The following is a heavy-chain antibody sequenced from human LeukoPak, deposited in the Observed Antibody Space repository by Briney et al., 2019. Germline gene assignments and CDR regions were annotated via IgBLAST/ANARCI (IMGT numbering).Heavy chain of an antibody. CDR3: VRDAAERGRYFEH. CDR1: GFTFSSSW. CDR2: INFDGSTT. Sequence: GGSLRLSCGASGFTFSSSWVQWVRQAPGRGLVGVSRINFDGSTTNCANCVAGRFTIPRDNAEITVYVQKKSLRGGDTSVYYCVRDAAERGRYFEHWGQGPQVPVSS. V-gene: IGHV3-74*01. J-gene: IGHJ4*02. D-gene: IGHD1-26*01.